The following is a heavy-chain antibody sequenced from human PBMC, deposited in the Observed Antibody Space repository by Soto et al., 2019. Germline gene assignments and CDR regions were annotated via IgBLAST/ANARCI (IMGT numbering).Heavy chain of an antibody. CDR2: ISAYNGNT. D-gene: IGHD3-10*01. Sequence: ASVKVSCKASGYTFTSYVISWVRQAPGQGLEWMGWISAYNGNTNYAQKLQGRVTMTTDTSTSTAYMELRSLRSDDTAVYYCARFYGSGSDDAFDIWGQGTMVTVSS. V-gene: IGHV1-18*01. CDR1: GYTFTSYV. J-gene: IGHJ3*02. CDR3: ARFYGSGSDDAFDI.